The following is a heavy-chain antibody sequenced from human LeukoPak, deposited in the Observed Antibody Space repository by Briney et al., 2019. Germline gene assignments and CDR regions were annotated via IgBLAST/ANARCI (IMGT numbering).Heavy chain of an antibody. CDR2: ISGSGGDT. J-gene: IGHJ6*02. CDR1: GFSFSTYA. V-gene: IGHV3-23*01. D-gene: IGHD3-22*01. CDR3: ARRHYYDSSGYYGEHTYYYYGMDV. Sequence: GGSLRLSCAASGFSFSTYAMTWVRQAPGKGLEWVSTISGSGGDTYSADSVKGRFTISRDNSKNTLYLQMNSLRAEDTAVYYCARRHYYDSSGYYGEHTYYYYGMDVWGQGTTVTVSS.